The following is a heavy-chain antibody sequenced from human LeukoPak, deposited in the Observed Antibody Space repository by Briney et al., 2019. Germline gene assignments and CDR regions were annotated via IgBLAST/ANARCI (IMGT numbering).Heavy chain of an antibody. Sequence: GASVKVSCKASGHTFTSYDINWVRQATGQGLEWMGWMNPNSGNTGYAQKFQGRVTITRNTSISTAYMELSSLRSEDTAVYYCARGLNYYDSSGYDAFDIWGQGTMVTVSS. CDR1: GHTFTSYD. J-gene: IGHJ3*02. V-gene: IGHV1-8*03. CDR2: MNPNSGNT. D-gene: IGHD3-22*01. CDR3: ARGLNYYDSSGYDAFDI.